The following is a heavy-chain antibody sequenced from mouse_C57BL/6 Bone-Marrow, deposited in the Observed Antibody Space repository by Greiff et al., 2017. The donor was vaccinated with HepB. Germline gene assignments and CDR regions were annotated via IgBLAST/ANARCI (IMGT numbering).Heavy chain of an antibody. J-gene: IGHJ2*01. Sequence: VQLQQPGAELVKPGASVKMSCKASGYTFTSYWITWVKQRPGQGLEWIGDINPGSGNTNYNEKFKSKATLTVDKSSSPAYMQLSSLTSEDSAVYYCARAGWLLPYFDYWGQGTTLTVSS. D-gene: IGHD2-3*01. CDR2: INPGSGNT. CDR1: GYTFTSYW. CDR3: ARAGWLLPYFDY. V-gene: IGHV1-55*01.